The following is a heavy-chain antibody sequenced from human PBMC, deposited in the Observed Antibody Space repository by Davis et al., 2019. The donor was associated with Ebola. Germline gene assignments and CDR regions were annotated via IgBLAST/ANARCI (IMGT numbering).Heavy chain of an antibody. CDR2: IYHSGST. V-gene: IGHV4-30-2*01. D-gene: IGHD3-10*01. Sequence: PSETLSLTCAVSGGSISSGGYSWSWIRRPPGKGLGWIGYIYHSGSTYYNPSLKSRVTISVDRSKNQFSLKLSSVTAADTAVYYCARAFRVAGYYMDVWGKGTTVTVSS. CDR1: GGSISSGGYS. J-gene: IGHJ6*03. CDR3: ARAFRVAGYYMDV.